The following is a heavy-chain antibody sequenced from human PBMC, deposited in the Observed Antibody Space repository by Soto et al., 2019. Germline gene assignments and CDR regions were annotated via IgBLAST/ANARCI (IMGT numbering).Heavy chain of an antibody. D-gene: IGHD6-19*01. J-gene: IGHJ4*02. CDR1: GFTFDDYA. CDR2: ISWNSGSI. CDR3: AKSMAGQIDY. Sequence: GGSLRLSCAASGFTFDDYAMHWVRQAPGKGLEWVSGISWNSGSIGYADSAKGRFTISRDNAKNSLYLQMNSLRAEDTASYYCAKSMAGQIDYWGQGTLVTVSS. V-gene: IGHV3-9*01.